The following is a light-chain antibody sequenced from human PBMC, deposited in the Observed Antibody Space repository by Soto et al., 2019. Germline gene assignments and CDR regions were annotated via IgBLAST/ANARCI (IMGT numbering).Light chain of an antibody. J-gene: IGLJ1*01. V-gene: IGLV2-14*01. CDR1: NNDIGGYNY. CDR3: SSSAPESTYV. CDR2: EVS. Sequence: QSALTQPASVSGSPGQSITISCTGTNNDIGGYNYVSWYDHHPGKAPRLIIYEVSNRPSGVSNRFSGSKSGNTAYLTISGLQAEDEAHYYCSSSAPESTYVFGTGTKVTVL.